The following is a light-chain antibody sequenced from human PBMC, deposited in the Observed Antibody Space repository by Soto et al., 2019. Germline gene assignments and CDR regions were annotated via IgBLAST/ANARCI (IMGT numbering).Light chain of an antibody. CDR1: QSISSSY. V-gene: IGKV3-20*01. Sequence: ESVLTQSPGTLSLSPGERATLSCRASQSISSSYLAWYQQKPGQAPRLLIYGASNRATDIPDRFSGSGSGTDFTLTISRLEPEDFAVYYCQQYGNSPQTFGQGTRLEN. CDR3: QQYGNSPQT. J-gene: IGKJ5*01. CDR2: GAS.